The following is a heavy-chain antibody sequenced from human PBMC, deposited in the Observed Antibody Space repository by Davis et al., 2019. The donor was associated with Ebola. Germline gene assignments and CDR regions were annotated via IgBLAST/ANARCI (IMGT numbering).Heavy chain of an antibody. CDR3: ARHPRIAVAGTIYYYYNMDV. Sequence: GESLKISCTGSGYSFTSYWISWVRQMPGKGLEWMGRIDPSDSYTNYSPSFQGHVTISADKSISTAYLQWSSLKASDTAMYYCARHPRIAVAGTIYYYYNMDVWGKGTTVTVSS. CDR2: IDPSDSYT. J-gene: IGHJ6*03. V-gene: IGHV5-10-1*01. D-gene: IGHD6-19*01. CDR1: GYSFTSYW.